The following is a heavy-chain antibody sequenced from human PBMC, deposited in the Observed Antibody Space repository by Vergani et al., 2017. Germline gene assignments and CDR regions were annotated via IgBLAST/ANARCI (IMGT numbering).Heavy chain of an antibody. CDR1: GFTVSTNY. D-gene: IGHD3-10*01. CDR3: ARDQNYGSGSWDY. J-gene: IGHJ4*02. CDR2: IYSGGST. V-gene: IGHV3-53*01. Sequence: EVQLVESGGGFIQPGGSLRLSCAASGFTVSTNYMSWVRQAPGKGLEWVSVIYSGGSTYYADSVKGRFTIARYNSKNTVYLQMNSLRAEDTAVYYCARDQNYGSGSWDYWGQGTLVTVSS.